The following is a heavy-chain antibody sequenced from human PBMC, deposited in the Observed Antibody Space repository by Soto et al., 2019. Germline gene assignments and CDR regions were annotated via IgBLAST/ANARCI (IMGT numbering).Heavy chain of an antibody. CDR2: IYYSGST. D-gene: IGHD6-13*01. CDR1: GGSISSSSYY. V-gene: IGHV4-39*01. Sequence: SETLSLTCTVSGGSISSSSYYWGWIRQPPGKGLEWIGSIYYSGSTYYNPSLKSRVTISVDTSKNQFSLKLSSVTAADTAVYYCARLVKSSSRSQATVDYRGQETLVTVSS. J-gene: IGHJ4*02. CDR3: ARLVKSSSRSQATVDY.